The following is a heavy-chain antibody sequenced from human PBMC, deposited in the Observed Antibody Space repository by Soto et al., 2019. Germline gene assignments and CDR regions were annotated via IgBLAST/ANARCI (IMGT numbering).Heavy chain of an antibody. CDR1: GGSISSSSYY. Sequence: SETLSLTCTVSGGSISSSSYYWGWIRQPPGKGLEWIGSIYYSGSTYYNPSLKSRVTISVDTSKNQFSLKLSSVTAADTAVYYCASHSSGYSYDWGNYYYGMDVWGQGTTVTVSS. D-gene: IGHD3-22*01. CDR3: ASHSSGYSYDWGNYYYGMDV. V-gene: IGHV4-39*01. CDR2: IYYSGST. J-gene: IGHJ6*02.